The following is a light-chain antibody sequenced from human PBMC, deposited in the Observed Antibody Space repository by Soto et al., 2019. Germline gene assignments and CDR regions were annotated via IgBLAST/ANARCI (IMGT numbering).Light chain of an antibody. Sequence: IVMTQSPLSLPVTPGESSSISCRSSQSLLHSNGYSYLDWYLQKPGQSPQLLISLAYYRASGVTDRFSGSGSGTDFTLKISRVEADDVGLYYCMQALQTPPYTFGQGTKLEI. CDR1: QSLLHSNGYSY. J-gene: IGKJ2*01. V-gene: IGKV2-28*01. CDR3: MQALQTPPYT. CDR2: LAY.